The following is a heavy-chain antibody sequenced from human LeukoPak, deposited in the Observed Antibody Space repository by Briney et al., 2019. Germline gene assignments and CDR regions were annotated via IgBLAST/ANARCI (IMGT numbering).Heavy chain of an antibody. D-gene: IGHD6-19*01. CDR2: IYTSGST. CDR1: GGSISSGSYY. CDR3: ARSRLRVGAVAGTLFDY. Sequence: SQTLSLTCTVSGGSISSGSYYWSWIRQPAGKGLEWIGRIYTSGSTNYNPSLKSRVTISVDTSKNQFSLKLSSVTAADTAVYYCARSRLRVGAVAGTLFDYWGQGTLVTVSS. V-gene: IGHV4-61*02. J-gene: IGHJ4*02.